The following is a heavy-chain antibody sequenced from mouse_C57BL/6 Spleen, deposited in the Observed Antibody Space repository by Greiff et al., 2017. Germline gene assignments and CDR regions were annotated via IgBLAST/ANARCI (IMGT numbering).Heavy chain of an antibody. J-gene: IGHJ1*03. Sequence: EVKLMESGGGLVQPGGSLSLSCAASGFTFTDYYMSWVRQPPGKGFEWVGFIRNKANGYTTEYSASVKGRFTISRDNSQSILYLQMNALRAEDSATDYCASLKYYGSSYLWYFDVWGTWTTVTVSS. CDR3: ASLKYYGSSYLWYFDV. D-gene: IGHD1-1*01. CDR1: GFTFTDYY. CDR2: IRNKANGYTT. V-gene: IGHV7-3*01.